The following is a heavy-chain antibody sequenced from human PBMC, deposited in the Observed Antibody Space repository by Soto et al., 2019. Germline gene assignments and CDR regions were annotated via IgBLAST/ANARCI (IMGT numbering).Heavy chain of an antibody. J-gene: IGHJ4*02. CDR2: IRWSGDST. V-gene: IGHV3-20*04. Sequence: PGGSLRLSCAASGFTFDNYGMSWVRQAPGMGLEWVSGIRWSGDSTGYADSVKGRFTISRDNAKKSLYLQMNSLRAEDTAVDYCGRYYREISVPFDSWGKGTLVTVSS. D-gene: IGHD2-21*01. CDR3: GRYYREISVPFDS. CDR1: GFTFDNYG.